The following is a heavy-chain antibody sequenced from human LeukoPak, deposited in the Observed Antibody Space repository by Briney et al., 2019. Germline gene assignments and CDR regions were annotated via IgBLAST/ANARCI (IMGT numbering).Heavy chain of an antibody. Sequence: GASVKVSCKASGYTLTSYYMHWVRQAPGQGLEWMGIINPSGGSTSYAQKFQGRVTMTRDMSTSTVYVELSSLRSEDTAVYYCARGYCTNGVCYDLGDYGGNEYFDYWGQGTLVTVSS. D-gene: IGHD2-8*01. CDR2: INPSGGST. CDR1: GYTLTSYY. CDR3: ARGYCTNGVCYDLGDYGGNEYFDY. J-gene: IGHJ4*02. V-gene: IGHV1-46*01.